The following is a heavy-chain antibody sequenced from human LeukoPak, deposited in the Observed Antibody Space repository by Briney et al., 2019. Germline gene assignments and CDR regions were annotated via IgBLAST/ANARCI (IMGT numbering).Heavy chain of an antibody. J-gene: IGHJ4*02. V-gene: IGHV6-1*01. CDR3: ARVGFSSYANYFDY. D-gene: IGHD2-2*01. Sequence: SQTLSLTCAISGDSVSSNSAAWNWIRQSPSRGLEWLGRTYYRSKWYNDYAVSVKSRITINPYTSKNQFSLQLNSVTPEDTAVYYCARVGFSSYANYFDYWGQGTLVTVSS. CDR1: GDSVSSNSAA. CDR2: TYYRSKWYN.